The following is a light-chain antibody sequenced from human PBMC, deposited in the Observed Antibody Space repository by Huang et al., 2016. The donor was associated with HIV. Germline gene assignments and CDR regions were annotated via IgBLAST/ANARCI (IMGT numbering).Light chain of an antibody. Sequence: DIQMTQSPSSLSASVGDRVTITCRASHGLIKSLVWYQQKPGTAPKRLLFATSGLERGVPSRFSGSGSGTDFTLTISSLQPEDFATYYCQQYYNTPYTFGQGTKLEIK. CDR1: HGLIKS. CDR2: ATS. CDR3: QQYYNTPYT. V-gene: IGKV1-NL1*01. J-gene: IGKJ2*01.